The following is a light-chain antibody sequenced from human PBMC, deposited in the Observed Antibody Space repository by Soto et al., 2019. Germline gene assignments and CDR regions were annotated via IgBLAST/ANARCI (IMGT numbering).Light chain of an antibody. J-gene: IGKJ1*01. CDR1: QSVSNSY. CDR3: QQYGSSPPT. V-gene: IGKV3-20*01. CDR2: GAS. Sequence: EIVLTQSPGTLSLSPGERATLSCRASQSVSNSYLAWYQQKPGQAHRLLIYGASSRATGIQDRFSGSGSGTDFTLTIRRLEPEDFAVYYCQQYGSSPPTVGQGTKVDIK.